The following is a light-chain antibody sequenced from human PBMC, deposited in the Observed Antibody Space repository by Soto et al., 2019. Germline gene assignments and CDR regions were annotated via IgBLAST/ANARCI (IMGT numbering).Light chain of an antibody. CDR2: GAS. Sequence: ENVLTQSPGTLSLSPGERATLSCRASQSVTSNFLAWYQQKPGQAPRLLIYGASTRAAGVPDRFSGSGSGTDFTLTITELEPEDFAVYYCQQYGRSPLLYTFGQGTKL. V-gene: IGKV3-20*01. J-gene: IGKJ2*01. CDR1: QSVTSNF. CDR3: QQYGRSPLLYT.